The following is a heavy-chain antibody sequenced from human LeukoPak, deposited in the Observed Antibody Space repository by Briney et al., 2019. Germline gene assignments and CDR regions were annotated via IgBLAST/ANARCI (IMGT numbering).Heavy chain of an antibody. CDR3: ARTLIEYSVSSCYFDY. CDR1: GFTFSSHG. J-gene: IGHJ4*02. V-gene: IGHV3-30*03. Sequence: GGTLRLSCAASGFTFSSHGMNWVRQAPGKGLEWVAVISYDGSNKYYADSVKGRFTISRDNSKNTLYLQMNSLRAEDTAVYYCARTLIEYSVSSCYFDYWGQGTLVTVSS. D-gene: IGHD6-6*01. CDR2: ISYDGSNK.